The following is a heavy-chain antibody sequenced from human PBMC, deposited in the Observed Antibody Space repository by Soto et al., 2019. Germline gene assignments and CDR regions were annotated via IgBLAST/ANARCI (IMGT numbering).Heavy chain of an antibody. CDR3: AKDLDTAMVSSFDY. CDR1: GFTFSSYG. V-gene: IGHV3-30*18. CDR2: ISYDGSNK. D-gene: IGHD5-18*01. Sequence: GGSLRLSCAASGFTFSSYGMHWVRQAPGKGLEWVAVISYDGSNKYYADSVKGRFTISRDNSKNTLYLQMNSLRAEDTAVYYCAKDLDTAMVSSFDYWGQGTLVTVSS. J-gene: IGHJ4*02.